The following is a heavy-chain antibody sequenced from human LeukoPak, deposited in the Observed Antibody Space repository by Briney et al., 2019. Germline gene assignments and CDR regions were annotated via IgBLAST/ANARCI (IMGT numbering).Heavy chain of an antibody. CDR1: GFIFNKAW. D-gene: IGHD2-21*01. V-gene: IGHV3-15*01. CDR2: IKSNNDGGTT. Sequence: TGGSLRLSCAASGFIFNKAWMNWVRQAPGKGPEWAGRIKSNNDGGTTDYASPVEGSFIISRDDSKNTIYLQMNRLIIDDTAIYYCTPVMVEDRGFWGQGTLVTVSS. J-gene: IGHJ4*02. CDR3: TPVMVEDRGF.